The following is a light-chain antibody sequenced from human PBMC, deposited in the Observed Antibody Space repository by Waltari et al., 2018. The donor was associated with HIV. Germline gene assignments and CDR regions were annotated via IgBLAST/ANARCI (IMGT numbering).Light chain of an antibody. CDR1: SSAVGSYNL. V-gene: IGLV2-23*02. CDR3: CSYAGSSTL. CDR2: EVS. J-gene: IGLJ3*02. Sequence: QSALTQPASVSGSPGQSITISCTGTSSAVGSYNLVSWYQQHPGKAPKLMIYEVSTRPSGVSNRFSGSKSGNTASLTISGLQAEDEADYYCCSYAGSSTLFGGGTKLTVL.